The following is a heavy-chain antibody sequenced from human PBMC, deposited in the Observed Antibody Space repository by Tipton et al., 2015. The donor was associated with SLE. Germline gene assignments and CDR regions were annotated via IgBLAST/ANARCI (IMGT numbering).Heavy chain of an antibody. D-gene: IGHD1-26*01. CDR1: GFTFNSYA. CDR3: ARVSDDSGTYYVDY. CDR2: ISGRSTYI. J-gene: IGHJ4*02. V-gene: IGHV3-21*03. Sequence: SLRLSCVASGFTFNSYAMSWVRQAPGKGLEWVSSISGRSTYIYYADSLKGRFTISRDNAKNSLYLQMDSLTAGDTAVYYCARVSDDSGTYYVDYWGQGMLVTVSS.